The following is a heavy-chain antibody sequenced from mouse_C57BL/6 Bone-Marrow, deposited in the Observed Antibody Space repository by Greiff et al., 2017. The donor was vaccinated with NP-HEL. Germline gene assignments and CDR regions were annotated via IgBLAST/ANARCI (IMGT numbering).Heavy chain of an antibody. CDR1: GYTFTSYW. CDR3: AVRGLYYSWFAY. J-gene: IGHJ3*01. CDR2: INPSNGGT. D-gene: IGHD2-12*01. Sequence: QVHVKQPGTELVKPGASVKLSCKASGYTFTSYWMHWVKQRPGQGLEWIGNINPSNGGTNYNEKFKSKATLTVDKSSSTAYMQLSSLTSEDSAVYYCAVRGLYYSWFAYWGQGTLVTVSA. V-gene: IGHV1-53*01.